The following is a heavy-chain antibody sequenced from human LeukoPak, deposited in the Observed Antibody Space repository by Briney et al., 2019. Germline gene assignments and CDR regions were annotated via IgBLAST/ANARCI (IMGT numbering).Heavy chain of an antibody. CDR2: ISSGDDT. Sequence: GGSLRLSCAASGFTVSGNYMSWVRKAPGKGLEWVSVISSGDDTYYVDSVKGRFTISRDNSKNTLYLQMNSLRAEDTAVYYCANEQWLVPYGWFDPWGQGTLVTVSS. CDR1: GFTVSGNY. V-gene: IGHV3-53*01. CDR3: ANEQWLVPYGWFDP. D-gene: IGHD6-19*01. J-gene: IGHJ5*02.